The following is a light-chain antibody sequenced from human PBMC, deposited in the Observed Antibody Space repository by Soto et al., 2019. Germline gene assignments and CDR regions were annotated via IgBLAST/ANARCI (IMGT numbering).Light chain of an antibody. CDR3: QQYKHLIT. J-gene: IGKJ5*01. Sequence: DIQMTQSPSSLSASVGDRVTITCQASQEISNYLNWYQQKPGKAPKLLIYDASNLETGFPSRFSGSGSGTDFTFTITSLQPEDIATYYCQQYKHLITFGQGTRLEIK. CDR1: QEISNY. V-gene: IGKV1-33*01. CDR2: DAS.